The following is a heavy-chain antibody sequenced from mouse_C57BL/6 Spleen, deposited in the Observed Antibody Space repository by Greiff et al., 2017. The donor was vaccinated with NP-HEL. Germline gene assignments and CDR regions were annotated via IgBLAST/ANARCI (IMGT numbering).Heavy chain of an antibody. CDR3: ARGYYGSSYVAMDY. CDR2: IYPGSGNT. CDR1: GYTFTDYY. D-gene: IGHD1-1*01. Sequence: VQLVESGAELVRPGASVKLSCKASGYTFTDYYINWVKQRPGQGLEWIARIYPGSGNTYYNEKFKGKATLTAEKSSSTAYMQLSSLTSEDSAVYFWARGYYGSSYVAMDYWGQGTSVTVSS. J-gene: IGHJ4*01. V-gene: IGHV1-76*01.